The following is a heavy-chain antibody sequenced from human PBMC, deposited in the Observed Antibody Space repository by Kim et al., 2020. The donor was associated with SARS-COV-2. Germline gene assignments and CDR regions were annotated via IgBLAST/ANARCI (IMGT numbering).Heavy chain of an antibody. D-gene: IGHD2-15*01. CDR3: ARGVSLEVLNSWFDP. V-gene: IGHV4-59*13. Sequence: SETLSLTCTVSGGSISSYYWSWIRQPPGKGLEWIGYIYYSGSTNYNPSLKSRVTISVDTSKNQFSLKLSSVTAADTAVYYCARGVSLEVLNSWFDPWGQGTLVTVSS. J-gene: IGHJ5*02. CDR2: IYYSGST. CDR1: GGSISSYY.